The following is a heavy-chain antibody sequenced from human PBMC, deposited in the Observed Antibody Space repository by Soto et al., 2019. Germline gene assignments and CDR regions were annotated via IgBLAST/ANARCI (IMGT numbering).Heavy chain of an antibody. J-gene: IGHJ5*02. CDR2: LDQGGGEK. Sequence: GGSLRLSCPASEVSFSEYWMTGVRQAPGKGLEWVANLDQGGGEKHYGDSVKGRFTISRDNAKNSLYLQMNSLRAEVTAVYYSARGGNWFDPWGQGTLVTVSS. D-gene: IGHD3-10*01. CDR3: ARGGNWFDP. CDR1: EVSFSEYW. V-gene: IGHV3-7*05.